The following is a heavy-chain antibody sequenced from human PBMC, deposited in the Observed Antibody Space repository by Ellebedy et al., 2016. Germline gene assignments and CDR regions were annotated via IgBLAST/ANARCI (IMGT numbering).Heavy chain of an antibody. CDR2: ISYDGNHK. J-gene: IGHJ4*02. Sequence: GGSLRLSXAVSGFTVSSYGMHWVRQAPGKGLEWVAVISYDGNHKYYADSVKGRFTISRDTSKNTLYLQMNGLRIEDTAVYYCARENEIDYGGISAYYYFDYWGQGTLVTVSS. V-gene: IGHV3-30*03. CDR3: ARENEIDYGGISAYYYFDY. D-gene: IGHD4-23*01. CDR1: GFTVSSYG.